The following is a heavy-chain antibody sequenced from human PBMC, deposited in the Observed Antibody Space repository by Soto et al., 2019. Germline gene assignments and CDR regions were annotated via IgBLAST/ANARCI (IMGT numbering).Heavy chain of an antibody. CDR3: AHLRFLEWLDEANFDY. D-gene: IGHD3-3*01. V-gene: IGHV2-5*02. CDR2: IYWDDDK. CDR1: GFSLSTSGVG. J-gene: IGHJ4*02. Sequence: QITLKESGPPLVKPTQTLTLTCTFSGFSLSTSGVGVGWIRQPPGKALEWLALIYWDDDKRYSPSLKSRLTITKDTSKNQVVLTMTNMDPVDTATYYCAHLRFLEWLDEANFDYWGQGTLVTVSS.